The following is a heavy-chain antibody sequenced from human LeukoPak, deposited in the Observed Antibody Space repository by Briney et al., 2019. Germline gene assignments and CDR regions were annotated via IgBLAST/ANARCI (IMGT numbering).Heavy chain of an antibody. J-gene: IGHJ4*02. CDR3: AKNRGVLRNFDCFDY. Sequence: GGSLRLSCAVSGFAYRSYGMSWVRQAPGKGLEWVSAISGSADSTYYADSVKGRFTISRDNSKNTLYLQPNSLRAEDTAVYYCAKNRGVLRNFDCFDYWGQGTLVTVSS. V-gene: IGHV3-23*01. CDR1: GFAYRSYG. D-gene: IGHD3-9*01. CDR2: ISGSADST.